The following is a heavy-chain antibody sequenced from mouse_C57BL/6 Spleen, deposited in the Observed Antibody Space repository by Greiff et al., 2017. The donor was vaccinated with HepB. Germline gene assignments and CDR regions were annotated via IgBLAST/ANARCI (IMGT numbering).Heavy chain of an antibody. CDR3: ARHEGYYYGSSYVSYAMDY. J-gene: IGHJ4*01. CDR1: GYAFSSSW. Sequence: QVQLQQSGPELVKPGASVKISCKASGYAFSSSWMNWVKQRPGKGLEWIGRIYPGDGDTNYNGKFKGKATLTADKSSSTVYMELSRLTSEDSAVYFCARHEGYYYGSSYVSYAMDYWGQGTSVTVSS. V-gene: IGHV1-82*01. CDR2: IYPGDGDT. D-gene: IGHD1-1*01.